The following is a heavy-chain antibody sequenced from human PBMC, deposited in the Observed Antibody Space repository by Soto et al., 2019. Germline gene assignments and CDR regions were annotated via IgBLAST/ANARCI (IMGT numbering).Heavy chain of an antibody. CDR1: GGTFSSYA. V-gene: IGHV1-69*13. D-gene: IGHD3-3*01. CDR2: IIPIFGTA. J-gene: IGHJ6*02. Sequence: GASVKVSCKASGGTFSSYAISWVRQAPGQGLEWMGGIIPIFGTANYAQKFQGRVTITADESTSTAYMELSSLRSEDTAVYYCALLRFLEWSNYYYYGMDGWGQGTTVTVSS. CDR3: ALLRFLEWSNYYYYGMDG.